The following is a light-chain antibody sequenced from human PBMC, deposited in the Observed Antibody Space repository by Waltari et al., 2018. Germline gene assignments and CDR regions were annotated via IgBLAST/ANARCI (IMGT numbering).Light chain of an antibody. J-gene: IGLJ2*01. CDR1: DIGRQN. CDR2: DNS. Sequence: SYVVPPPPSVSLAPGKTATITCGGDDIGRQNVCLYQQRPGQAPVLVGYDNSDRSSGVPERFSGSNSGDTATLTISRVEVGDEADFYCQVWDSTTDHAIFGGGTKLTVL. V-gene: IGLV3-21*03. CDR3: QVWDSTTDHAI.